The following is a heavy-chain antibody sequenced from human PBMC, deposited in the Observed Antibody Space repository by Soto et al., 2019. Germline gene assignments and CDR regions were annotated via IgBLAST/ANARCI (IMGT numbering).Heavy chain of an antibody. CDR2: INHSGST. V-gene: IGHV4-34*01. J-gene: IGHJ4*02. CDR3: ARSLMVYAEIDY. CDR1: GGSFIGYY. D-gene: IGHD2-8*01. Sequence: SETLPLTCAFYGGSFIGYYWILIRQPPGKGLEWIGEINHSGSTNYNPSLKSRVTISVDTSKNQFSLKLSSVTAADTAVYYCARSLMVYAEIDYWGQGTLVTVSS.